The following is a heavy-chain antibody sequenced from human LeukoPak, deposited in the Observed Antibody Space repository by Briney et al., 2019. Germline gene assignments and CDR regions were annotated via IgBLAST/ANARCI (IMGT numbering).Heavy chain of an antibody. Sequence: ASVKVSCKVSGYTLTELSMHWVRQAPGKGLEWMGGFDPEDGETIYAQEFQGRVTMTEDTSTDTAYMELSSLRSEDTAVYYCAPEAYSTSNFDYWGQGTLVTVSS. V-gene: IGHV1-24*01. CDR1: GYTLTELS. D-gene: IGHD6-13*01. CDR3: APEAYSTSNFDY. J-gene: IGHJ4*02. CDR2: FDPEDGET.